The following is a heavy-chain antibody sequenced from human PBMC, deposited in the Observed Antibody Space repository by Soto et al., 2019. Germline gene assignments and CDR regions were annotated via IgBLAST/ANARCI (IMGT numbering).Heavy chain of an antibody. Sequence: PGGSLRLSCAASGFTFSSYAMSWVRQAPGKGLEWVSAISGSGGSTYYADSVKGRLTISRDNSKNTLYLQMNSLRAEDTAVYYCAKTPVRGVIITVFDYWGQGSLVTVSS. J-gene: IGHJ4*02. CDR2: ISGSGGST. CDR3: AKTPVRGVIITVFDY. V-gene: IGHV3-23*01. D-gene: IGHD3-10*01. CDR1: GFTFSSYA.